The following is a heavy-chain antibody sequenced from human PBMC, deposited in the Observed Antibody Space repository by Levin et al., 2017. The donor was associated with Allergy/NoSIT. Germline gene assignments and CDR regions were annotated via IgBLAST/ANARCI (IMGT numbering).Heavy chain of an antibody. V-gene: IGHV4-31*03. D-gene: IGHD5-18*01. CDR3: ARDGGYTFGVQMDG. J-gene: IGHJ6*02. CDR1: GDSISSGGYY. CDR2: IYNSGHA. Sequence: SETLSLTCTVSGDSISSGGYYWSWIRQHPGKGLEWIGYIYNSGHAYYNPSLQSRVFISLDTSKNQFSLKLRSLTAADTAVYYCARDGGYTFGVQMDGWGQGTTVTVSS.